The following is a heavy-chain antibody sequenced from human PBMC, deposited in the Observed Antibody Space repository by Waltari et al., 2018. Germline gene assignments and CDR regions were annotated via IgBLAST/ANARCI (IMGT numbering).Heavy chain of an antibody. J-gene: IGHJ4*02. CDR3: ARLYYYDSSGYPNFYYFDY. Sequence: QVQLQESGPGLVKPSETLSLTCTVSGGSISSYYWSWIRQPPGTGLEWIGYIYYSGSTNYNPSLKSRVTISVDTSKNQFSLKLSSVTAADTAVYYCARLYYYDSSGYPNFYYFDYWGQGTLVTVSS. CDR2: IYYSGST. V-gene: IGHV4-59*01. D-gene: IGHD3-22*01. CDR1: GGSISSYY.